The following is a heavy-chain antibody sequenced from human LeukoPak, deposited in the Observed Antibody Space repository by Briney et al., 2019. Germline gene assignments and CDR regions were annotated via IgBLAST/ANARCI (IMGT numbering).Heavy chain of an antibody. CDR2: IYNSGST. CDR3: ARIMNRPASGLPYFDS. V-gene: IGHV4-59*02. Sequence: SETLSLTCTVSGDSVSGVYWSWIRQPPGKGLEWIGYIYNSGSTDYNPSLKSRLTISVDTSKNQFSLKLESMSAADTAVYYCARIMNRPASGLPYFDSWGQGTLVTVSS. CDR1: GDSVSGVY. J-gene: IGHJ4*02. D-gene: IGHD6-13*01.